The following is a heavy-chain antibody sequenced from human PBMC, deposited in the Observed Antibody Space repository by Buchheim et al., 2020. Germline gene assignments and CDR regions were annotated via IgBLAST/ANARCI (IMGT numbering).Heavy chain of an antibody. Sequence: QVSLRESGPAHVRTTETLTLTCTVSGLSLRNVGVSVSWIRRPPGKPLQWLARIDWDDYKYYNTSLQARLTVYTRPSKQQVVLTLTNVDPADTATYYCARGNDYNGLDSWGQGTL. D-gene: IGHD5-24*01. J-gene: IGHJ4*02. CDR3: ARGNDYNGLDS. CDR2: IDWDDYK. V-gene: IGHV2-70*15. CDR1: GLSLRNVGVS.